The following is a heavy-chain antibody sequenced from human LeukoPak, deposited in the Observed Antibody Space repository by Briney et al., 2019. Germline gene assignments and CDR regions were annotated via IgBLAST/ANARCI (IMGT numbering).Heavy chain of an antibody. V-gene: IGHV4-59*08. J-gene: IGHJ4*02. D-gene: IGHD2-2*01. Sequence: PGGSLRLSCAASGFTFSDYSMKWVRPAPGKGVEWIGYISYNGSPDYTPSFKSRVTMSVDTSKGHFSLKLTSLTAADTAVYYCARFRGTSSWHQEVFDYWGQGTLVTVSS. CDR3: ARFRGTSSWHQEVFDY. CDR2: ISYNGSP. CDR1: GFTFSDYS.